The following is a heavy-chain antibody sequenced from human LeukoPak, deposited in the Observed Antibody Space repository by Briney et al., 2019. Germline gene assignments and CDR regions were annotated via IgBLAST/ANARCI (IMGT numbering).Heavy chain of an antibody. J-gene: IGHJ4*02. Sequence: PGGSLRLSCAASGFTFSSYAMSWVRQAPGKGLEWVSAISGSGGSTYYAHSGKGRFTISRDNSKNTLYLQMNSLRAEDTAVYYCAAMWELPSSFDYWGQGTLVTVSS. D-gene: IGHD1-26*01. V-gene: IGHV3-23*01. CDR3: AAMWELPSSFDY. CDR1: GFTFSSYA. CDR2: ISGSGGST.